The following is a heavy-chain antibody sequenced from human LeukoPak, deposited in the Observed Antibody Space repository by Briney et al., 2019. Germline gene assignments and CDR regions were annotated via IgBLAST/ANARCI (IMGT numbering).Heavy chain of an antibody. V-gene: IGHV4-30-4*08. J-gene: IGHJ4*02. Sequence: SETLSLTCTVSGGSISSGGYYWSWIRQHPGKGLEWIGYIYYSGSTYYNPSLKSRVTISVDTSKNQFSLKLSSVTAADTAVYYCARVYLDYYDSSRRAEFDYWGQGTLVTVSS. CDR3: ARVYLDYYDSSRRAEFDY. CDR2: IYYSGST. CDR1: GGSISSGGYY. D-gene: IGHD3-22*01.